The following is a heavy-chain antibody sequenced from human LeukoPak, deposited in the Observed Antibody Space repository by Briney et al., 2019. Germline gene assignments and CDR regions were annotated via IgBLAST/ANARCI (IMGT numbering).Heavy chain of an antibody. J-gene: IGHJ4*02. CDR3: VRGGTTSYDY. CDR1: GFTFSSYE. Sequence: GGSLRLSCAASGFTFSSYEMNWVRQAPGKGLEWVSYISSSGSTIYYADSVKGRFTISRDNAKNSVYLQMNSLRGEDTAVYYCVRGGTTSYDYWGRGTLVTVSS. D-gene: IGHD1-7*01. CDR2: ISSSGSTI. V-gene: IGHV3-48*03.